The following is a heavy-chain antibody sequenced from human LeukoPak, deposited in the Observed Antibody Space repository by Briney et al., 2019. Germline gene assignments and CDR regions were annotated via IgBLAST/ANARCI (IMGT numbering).Heavy chain of an antibody. CDR3: AREGWDLNALDI. J-gene: IGHJ3*02. Sequence: PGGSLRLSCAASGFTFSGYGMQWVRQAPGKGLEWVAFIQYDGNDEYFADSVKGRFSIFRDNSNNMVYLQMDSLRAEDTAVYYCAREGWDLNALDIWGQGTMVTVSP. V-gene: IGHV3-30*02. D-gene: IGHD1-26*01. CDR2: IQYDGNDE. CDR1: GFTFSGYG.